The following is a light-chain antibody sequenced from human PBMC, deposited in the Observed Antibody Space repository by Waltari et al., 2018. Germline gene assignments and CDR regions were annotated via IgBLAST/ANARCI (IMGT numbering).Light chain of an antibody. CDR2: DAS. CDR3: QQYESYSGT. CDR1: QSITSR. J-gene: IGKJ1*01. V-gene: IGKV1-5*01. Sequence: DIQMTQSPSTLSASVGDRVAISCRASQSITSRLAWYQQRPGKAPQLLIFDASTLESGVPSRFSGSGSGTEFTLTISSLQPDDFATYYCQQYESYSGTFGQGSKVDVK.